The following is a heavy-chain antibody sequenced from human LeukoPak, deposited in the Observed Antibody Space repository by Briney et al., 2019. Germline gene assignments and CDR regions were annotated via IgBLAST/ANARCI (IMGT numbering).Heavy chain of an antibody. V-gene: IGHV4-59*08. CDR3: ARVLPRYYYYGMDV. Sequence: SETLSLTCTVSGGSISSYYWSWIRQPPRKGLEWIGYIYYSGSTNYNPSLKSRVTISVDTSKNQFSLKLSSVTAADTAVYYCARVLPRYYYYGMDVWGQGTTVTVSS. CDR2: IYYSGST. J-gene: IGHJ6*02. CDR1: GGSISSYY.